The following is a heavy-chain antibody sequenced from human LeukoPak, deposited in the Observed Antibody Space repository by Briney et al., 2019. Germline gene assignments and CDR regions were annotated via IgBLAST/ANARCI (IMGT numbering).Heavy chain of an antibody. J-gene: IGHJ1*01. Sequence: SQTLSLTCTVSGGSISSGDYYWSWIRQPPGKGLEWIGYIYYSGSTYYNPSLKSRVTISVDTSKNQFSLKLSSVTAADTAVYYCARSPFTTVVNPEYFQHWGQGTLVTVSS. D-gene: IGHD4-23*01. CDR1: GGSISSGDYY. CDR3: ARSPFTTVVNPEYFQH. CDR2: IYYSGST. V-gene: IGHV4-30-4*01.